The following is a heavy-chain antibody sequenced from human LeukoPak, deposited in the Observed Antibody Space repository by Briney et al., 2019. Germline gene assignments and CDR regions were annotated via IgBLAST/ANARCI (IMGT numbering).Heavy chain of an antibody. Sequence: NSSETLSLTCAVYGGSFSGYYWNWIRQPPGKGLEWIGEINHSGSINYNPSLKSRVTISVDTSKNQFSLKLSSVTAADTAVYYCASAHYYDSSGYYHGDAFDIWGQGTMVTVSS. V-gene: IGHV4-34*01. CDR2: INHSGSI. CDR3: ASAHYYDSSGYYHGDAFDI. J-gene: IGHJ3*02. D-gene: IGHD3-22*01. CDR1: GGSFSGYY.